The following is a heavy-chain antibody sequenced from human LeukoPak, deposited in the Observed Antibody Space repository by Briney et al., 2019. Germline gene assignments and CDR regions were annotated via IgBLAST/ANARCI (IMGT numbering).Heavy chain of an antibody. CDR3: ARVFGIAAASEI. D-gene: IGHD6-13*01. CDR1: GYTFTSYD. CDR2: INPNSGGT. J-gene: IGHJ3*02. V-gene: IGHV1-2*02. Sequence: ASVKVSCKASGYTFTSYDINWVRQAPGQGLEWMGWINPNSGGTNYAQKFQGRVTMTRDTSISTAYMELSRLRSDDTAVYYCARVFGIAAASEIWGQGTMVTVSS.